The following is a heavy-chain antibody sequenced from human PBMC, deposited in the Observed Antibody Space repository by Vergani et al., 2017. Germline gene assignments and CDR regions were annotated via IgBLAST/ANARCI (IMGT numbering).Heavy chain of an antibody. CDR3: ARDNKQLRPRAFDL. J-gene: IGHJ3*01. Sequence: QLQLQESGPGLVKPSATLSLTCSVSGASIRSSNYYWGWIRQPPGKGLEWIASIYYSGSTYYNPSLKSRVTISVDTSKNQFYLKLRSVTAADPAVYYCARDNKQLRPRAFDLWVQGTMVTVSS. CDR1: GASIRSSNYY. D-gene: IGHD4-23*01. CDR2: IYYSGST. V-gene: IGHV4-39*02.